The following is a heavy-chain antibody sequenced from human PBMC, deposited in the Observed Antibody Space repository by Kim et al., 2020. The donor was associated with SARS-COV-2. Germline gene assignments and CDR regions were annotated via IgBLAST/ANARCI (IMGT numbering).Heavy chain of an antibody. CDR3: ARDPGGKYYYGSGSYYDD. Sequence: ASVKVSCKASGYTFTGYYMHWVRQAPGQGLEWMGWINPNSGGTNYAQKFQGWVTMTRDTSISTAYMELSRLRSDDTAVYYCARDPGGKYYYGSGSYYDDWGQGTLVSDSS. J-gene: IGHJ4*02. V-gene: IGHV1-2*04. CDR2: INPNSGGT. CDR1: GYTFTGYY. D-gene: IGHD3-10*01.